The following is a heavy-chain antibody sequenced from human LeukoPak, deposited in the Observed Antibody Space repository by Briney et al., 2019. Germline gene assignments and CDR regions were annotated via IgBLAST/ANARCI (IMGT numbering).Heavy chain of an antibody. CDR2: ISSNGGST. CDR3: VNPYCSGGSCYEGAFDC. J-gene: IGHJ4*02. Sequence: GGSLRLSCSASGFTFSSYAMHWVRQAPGKGLEYVSAISSNGGSTYYADSVKGRFTISRDNSKNTLYLQMSSLRAEDTAVYYCVNPYCSGGSCYEGAFDCWGQGTLVTVSS. CDR1: GFTFSSYA. D-gene: IGHD2-15*01. V-gene: IGHV3-64D*06.